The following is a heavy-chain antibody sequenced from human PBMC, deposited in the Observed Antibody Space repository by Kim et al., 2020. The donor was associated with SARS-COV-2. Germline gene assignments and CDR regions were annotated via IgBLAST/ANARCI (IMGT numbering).Heavy chain of an antibody. V-gene: IGHV4-34*01. D-gene: IGHD2-8*01. J-gene: IGHJ6*02. CDR2: INHSGST. CDR1: GGSFSGYY. CDR3: ARGRPYCTNGVCHRGMDV. Sequence: SQTLSLTCAVYGGSFSGYYWSWIRQPPGKGLEWIGEINHSGSTNYNPSLKSRVTISVDTSKNQFSLKLSSVTAADTAVYYCARGRPYCTNGVCHRGMDVWGQGTTVTVSS.